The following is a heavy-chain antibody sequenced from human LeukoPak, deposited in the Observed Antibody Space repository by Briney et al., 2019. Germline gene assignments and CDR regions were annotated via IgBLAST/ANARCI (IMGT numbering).Heavy chain of an antibody. Sequence: ASVKVSCKASGYTFTSYGITWVRQAPGQGLEWMGWISAYNGNINYAQKLQGRVTMTTDTSTSTAYMELRSLRSDDTAVYYWARDRTYYDYVWGSYRPFGFGYWGQGTLVTVSS. D-gene: IGHD3-16*02. J-gene: IGHJ4*02. CDR1: GYTFTSYG. CDR2: ISAYNGNI. V-gene: IGHV1-18*01. CDR3: ARDRTYYDYVWGSYRPFGFGY.